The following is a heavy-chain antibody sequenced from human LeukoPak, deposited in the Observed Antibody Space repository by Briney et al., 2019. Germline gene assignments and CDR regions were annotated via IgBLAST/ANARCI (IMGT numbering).Heavy chain of an antibody. Sequence: GASVKVSCKASGYTFTAYYMHWVRQAPGQGLEWMGWINPNSGGTDYAQKFQGRVTMTRDTSISTAYMELTTLRSDDTAVYYCARSGGDIVVVPAALDYWGQGTLVTVSS. CDR2: INPNSGGT. J-gene: IGHJ4*02. CDR1: GYTFTAYY. D-gene: IGHD2-2*01. V-gene: IGHV1-2*02. CDR3: ARSGGDIVVVPAALDY.